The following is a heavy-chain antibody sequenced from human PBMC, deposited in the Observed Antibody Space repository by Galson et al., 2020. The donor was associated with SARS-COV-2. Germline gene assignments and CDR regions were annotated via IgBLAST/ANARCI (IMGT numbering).Heavy chain of an antibody. D-gene: IGHD1-26*01. V-gene: IGHV3-33*01. CDR1: GFTFSSYG. Sequence: QLGESLKISCAASGFTFSSYGMHWVRQAPGKGLEWVAVIWYDGSNKYYADSVKGRFTISRDNSKNTLYLQMNSLRAEDMAVYYCARDGRVGATTFYYYCGMDVWGQGTTVTVSS. CDR2: IWYDGSNK. J-gene: IGHJ6*02. CDR3: ARDGRVGATTFYYYCGMDV.